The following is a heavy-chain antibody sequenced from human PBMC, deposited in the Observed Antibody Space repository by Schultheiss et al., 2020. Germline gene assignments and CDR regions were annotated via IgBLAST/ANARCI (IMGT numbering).Heavy chain of an antibody. CDR1: GGSISSRSW. V-gene: IGHV4-4*02. J-gene: IGHJ6*02. CDR3: ARERGITMVRGVMGNYYYYGMDV. Sequence: TLSLTCTVSGGSISSRSWWSWVRQPPGKGLEWIGEINHSGSTNYNPTLKSRVTISVDTSKNQFSLKLSSVTAADRAVYYCARERGITMVRGVMGNYYYYGMDVWGQGTTVTVSS. CDR2: INHSGST. D-gene: IGHD3-10*01.